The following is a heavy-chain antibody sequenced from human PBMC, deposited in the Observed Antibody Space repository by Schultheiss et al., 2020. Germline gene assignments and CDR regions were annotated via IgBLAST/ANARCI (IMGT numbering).Heavy chain of an antibody. CDR1: GFTFSSYG. CDR2: ISYDGSNK. V-gene: IGHV3-30*03. Sequence: GGSLRLSCAASGFTFSSYGMHWVRQAPGKGLEWVAVISYDGSNKYYADSVKGRFTISRDNAKNSLYLQMNSLRAEDTAIYYCATDTSTLARYSAMDVWGQGTAVTVAS. D-gene: IGHD4-11*01. J-gene: IGHJ6*02. CDR3: ATDTSTLARYSAMDV.